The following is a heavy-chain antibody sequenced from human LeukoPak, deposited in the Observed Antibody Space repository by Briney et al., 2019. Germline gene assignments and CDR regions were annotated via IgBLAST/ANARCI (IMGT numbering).Heavy chain of an antibody. J-gene: IGHJ4*02. Sequence: PGWSLRLSCAASGFTFSSYAMSWVRQAPGKGLEWVSSNSISGDNTYYADSVKGRFTISRDNSKNTLYLQMNSLRAEDTAVYYCAKQSLADCIRCPFDSWGQGTLVTVSS. V-gene: IGHV3-23*01. CDR2: NSISGDNT. D-gene: IGHD2-15*01. CDR3: AKQSLADCIRCPFDS. CDR1: GFTFSSYA.